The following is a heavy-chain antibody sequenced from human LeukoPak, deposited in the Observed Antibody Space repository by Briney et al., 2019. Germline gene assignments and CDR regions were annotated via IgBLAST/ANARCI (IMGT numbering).Heavy chain of an antibody. Sequence: GASVKVSCKASGYTFTGYYMHWVRQAPGQGLEWMGWINPNSGGTNYAQKFQGRVTMTRDTSISTAYMELSRLRSDDTAVYYCASFSPEWELSNFDYWGQGTLVTVSS. V-gene: IGHV1-2*02. CDR2: INPNSGGT. CDR1: GYTFTGYY. CDR3: ASFSPEWELSNFDY. J-gene: IGHJ4*02. D-gene: IGHD1-26*01.